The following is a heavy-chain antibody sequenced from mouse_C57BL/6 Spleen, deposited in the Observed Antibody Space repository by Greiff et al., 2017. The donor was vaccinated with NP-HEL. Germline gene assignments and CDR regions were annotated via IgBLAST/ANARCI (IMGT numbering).Heavy chain of an antibody. D-gene: IGHD3-1*01. CDR1: GYTFTNYW. V-gene: IGHV1-63*01. J-gene: IGHJ2*01. Sequence: VQLQESGAELVRPGTSVKMSCKASGYTFTNYWIGWAKQRPGHGLEWIGDIYPGGGYTNYNEKFKGKATLTADKSSSTAYMQFSSLTSEDSAIYYCARGGLHPYYFDYWGQGTTLTVSS. CDR3: ARGGLHPYYFDY. CDR2: IYPGGGYT.